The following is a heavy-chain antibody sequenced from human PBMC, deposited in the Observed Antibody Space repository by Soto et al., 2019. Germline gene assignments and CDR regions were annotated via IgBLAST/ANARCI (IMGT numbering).Heavy chain of an antibody. CDR2: IDTGGGGT. J-gene: IGHJ4*02. CDR3: AKGQEQLVHGVFDY. V-gene: IGHV3-23*01. Sequence: GGSLRLSCAASGFTLSSCVMTWVRQAPGKGLEWVSGIDTGGGGTYYADSVKGRFTISRDNSKNTLYLQMNSLRAEDTAVYYCAKGQEQLVHGVFDYWGQGTLVTVSS. D-gene: IGHD6-6*01. CDR1: GFTLSSCV.